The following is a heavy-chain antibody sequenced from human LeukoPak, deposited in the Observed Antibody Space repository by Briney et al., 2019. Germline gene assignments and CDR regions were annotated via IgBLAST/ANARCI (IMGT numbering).Heavy chain of an antibody. CDR2: INCDGSNS. CDR3: ARTSPTSHFDF. J-gene: IGHJ4*02. V-gene: IGHV3-74*01. CDR1: GFTFTTYW. Sequence: GGSLRLSCVASGFTFTTYWMHWVRQAPGKGLVWVSRINCDGSNSIYAESVKGRFTTSRDNARNTLYLQMNGLRAEDTALYYCARTSPTSHFDFWGQGTLVTVSS. D-gene: IGHD3-16*01.